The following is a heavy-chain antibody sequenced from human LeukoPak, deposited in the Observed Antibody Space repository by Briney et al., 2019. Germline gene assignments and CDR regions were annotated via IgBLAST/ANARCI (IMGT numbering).Heavy chain of an antibody. J-gene: IGHJ3*02. Sequence: GGSLRLSCAASGFTFSSYSMNWVRQAPGKGLEWVSSISTSSSYIYYADSVKGRFTISRDNSKNTLYLQMNSLRAEDTAVYYCAKGAHVEVVVAAISAFDIWGQGTMVTVSS. CDR1: GFTFSSYS. D-gene: IGHD2-15*01. CDR3: AKGAHVEVVVAAISAFDI. CDR2: ISTSSSYI. V-gene: IGHV3-21*04.